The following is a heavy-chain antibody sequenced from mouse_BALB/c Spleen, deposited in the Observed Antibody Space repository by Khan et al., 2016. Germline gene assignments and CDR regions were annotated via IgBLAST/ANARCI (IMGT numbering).Heavy chain of an antibody. CDR2: IYPSDSYS. V-gene: IGHV1S126*01. Sequence: QVRLQQSGTELVRPGASVKLSCKASGYIFNSYWINWVKQRPGQGLEWIGNIYPSDSYSNYNQKFRDKATLTVDKSSNTAYMQLSSPTSEDSAVYYCTRSGYYTMDYWGQGTSVTVST. CDR3: TRSGYYTMDY. CDR1: GYIFNSYW. J-gene: IGHJ4*01. D-gene: IGHD1-1*01.